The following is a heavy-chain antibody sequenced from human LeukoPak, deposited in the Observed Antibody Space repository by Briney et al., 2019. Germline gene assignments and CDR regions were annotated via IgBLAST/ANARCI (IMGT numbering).Heavy chain of an antibody. J-gene: IGHJ4*02. CDR2: IYPGEFDI. D-gene: IGHD3-22*01. CDR1: GYSFTNYW. CDR3: ARHAFHNDNSDYYFAH. V-gene: IGHV5-51*01. Sequence: GESLKISCKGSGYSFTNYWIGWVRQMPGKGLEWMGLIYPGEFDIRYSPSFEGQATISADKSISTAYLQWKSLKASDTAMYYCARHAFHNDNSDYYFAHWGQGTLVTVSS.